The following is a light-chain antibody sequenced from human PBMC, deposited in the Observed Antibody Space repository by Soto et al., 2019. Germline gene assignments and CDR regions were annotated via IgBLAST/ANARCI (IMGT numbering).Light chain of an antibody. J-gene: IGLJ2*01. V-gene: IGLV7-43*01. CDR2: DTS. Sequence: QSVVTQEPSLTVSPGGTVTLNCASSTGAVTSGYYPNWFQQKPGQAPRALIYDTSNKHSWTPARFSGSLLGGKAALTLSGVQPEDEADYYCLLYSGGVVFFGGGTKLTVL. CDR1: TGAVTSGYY. CDR3: LLYSGGVVF.